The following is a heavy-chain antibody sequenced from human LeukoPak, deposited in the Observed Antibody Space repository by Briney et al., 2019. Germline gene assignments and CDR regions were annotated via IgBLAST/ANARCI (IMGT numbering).Heavy chain of an antibody. CDR2: ISAYNGNT. V-gene: IGHV1-18*01. Sequence: GASVKVSCKASGYTFTSYGISWVRQAPGQGLEWMGWISAYNGNTNYAQKLQGRVTMTTDTSTSTAYMELRSLRSDDTAVYYCARGLYYDSSCYYYKDTFDIWGQGTMVTVSS. D-gene: IGHD3-22*01. J-gene: IGHJ3*02. CDR3: ARGLYYDSSCYYYKDTFDI. CDR1: GYTFTSYG.